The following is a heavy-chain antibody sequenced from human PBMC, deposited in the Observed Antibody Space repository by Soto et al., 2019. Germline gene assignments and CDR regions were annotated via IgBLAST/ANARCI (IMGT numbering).Heavy chain of an antibody. CDR3: ARYWSGRNYYYGMDV. CDR2: INHSGST. J-gene: IGHJ6*02. Sequence: PSETLSLTCAVYGGSFSGYYWSWIRQPPGKGLEWIGEINHSGSTNYNPSLKSRVTISVDTSKNQFSLKLSSVTAADTAVYYCARYWSGRNYYYGMDVWGQGTTVTVSS. V-gene: IGHV4-34*01. CDR1: GGSFSGYY. D-gene: IGHD3-3*01.